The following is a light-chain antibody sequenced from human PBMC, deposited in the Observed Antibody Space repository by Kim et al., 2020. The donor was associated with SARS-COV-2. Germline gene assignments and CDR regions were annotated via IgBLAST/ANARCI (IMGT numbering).Light chain of an antibody. V-gene: IGLV3-19*01. Sequence: VALGQTVRITCQGDSLRHYYATWYQQKSGQAPILVIYGKNNRPSGIPDRFSGSSSGNTASLTITGTQAGDEADYYCNSRDSNDNVVFGGGTQLTVL. CDR1: SLRHYY. CDR3: NSRDSNDNVV. J-gene: IGLJ2*01. CDR2: GKN.